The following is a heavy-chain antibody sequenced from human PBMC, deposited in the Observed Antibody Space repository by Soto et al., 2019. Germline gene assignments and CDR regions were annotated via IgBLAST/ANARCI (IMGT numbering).Heavy chain of an antibody. CDR1: GFTFSTYA. CDR2: ILHDETP. CDR3: AKDLFPTSGQRFFFES. Sequence: GGSLRLSCAASGFTFSTYAMTWVRQAPGRGLEWVSTILHDETPFYTDSVKGRFTISRDNVRGTLYLQMNGLRVEDAALYFCAKDLFPTSGQRFFFESWGQGRLVNVSS. J-gene: IGHJ4*02. V-gene: IGHV3-23*01. D-gene: IGHD2-21*01.